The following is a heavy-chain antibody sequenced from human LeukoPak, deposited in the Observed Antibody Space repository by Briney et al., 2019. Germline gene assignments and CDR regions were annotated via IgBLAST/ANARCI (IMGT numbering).Heavy chain of an antibody. Sequence: GGSLRLSCAASGFTFSDYYMSWIRRAPGKGLEWVSYISSSGSTIYYADSVKGRFTISRDDAKNSLYLQMNSLRAEDTAVYYCAREAAMTTLDYWGQGTLVTVSS. CDR2: ISSSGSTI. D-gene: IGHD4-17*01. V-gene: IGHV3-11*01. CDR3: AREAAMTTLDY. J-gene: IGHJ4*02. CDR1: GFTFSDYY.